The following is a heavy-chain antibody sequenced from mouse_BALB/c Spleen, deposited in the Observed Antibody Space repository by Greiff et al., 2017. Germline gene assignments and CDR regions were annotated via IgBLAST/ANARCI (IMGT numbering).Heavy chain of an antibody. CDR2: ISYDGSN. CDR1: GYSITSGYY. V-gene: IGHV3-6*02. Sequence: DVQLVESGPGLVKPSQSLSLTCSVTGYSITSGYYWNWIRQFPGNKLEWMGYISYDGSNNYNPSLKNRISITRDTSKNQFFLKLNSVTTEDTATYYCARDYGRGFAYWGQGTLVTVSA. D-gene: IGHD1-2*01. J-gene: IGHJ3*01. CDR3: ARDYGRGFAY.